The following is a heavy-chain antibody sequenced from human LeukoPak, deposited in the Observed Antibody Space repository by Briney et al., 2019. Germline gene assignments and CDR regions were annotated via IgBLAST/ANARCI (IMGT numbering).Heavy chain of an antibody. CDR2: IRYDGSNK. CDR1: GFTFSSYG. J-gene: IGHJ4*02. Sequence: GGSLRLSCAASGFTFSSYGMHWVRQAPGKGLEWVAFIRYDGSNKYYADSVKGRFTISRDNSKNTLYLQMNSLRAEDTAVYYCAKDHTDYDFWSGHAGFDYWGQGTLVTVSS. V-gene: IGHV3-30*02. D-gene: IGHD3-3*01. CDR3: AKDHTDYDFWSGHAGFDY.